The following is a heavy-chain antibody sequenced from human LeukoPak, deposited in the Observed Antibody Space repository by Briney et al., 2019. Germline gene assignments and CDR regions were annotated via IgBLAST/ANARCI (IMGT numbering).Heavy chain of an antibody. CDR3: VRDGMGIIKAFDT. CDR1: GLTFSTYW. V-gene: IGHV3-7*05. Sequence: PGGSLRLSCAASGLTFSTYWMSWVRQVPGKGLEWVANIKQDGSEKYYVDSVKGRFTISRDNAKNSLYLQMNSLSVEETALYYCVRDGMGIIKAFDTWGQGTMVTVSS. D-gene: IGHD3-3*01. J-gene: IGHJ3*02. CDR2: IKQDGSEK.